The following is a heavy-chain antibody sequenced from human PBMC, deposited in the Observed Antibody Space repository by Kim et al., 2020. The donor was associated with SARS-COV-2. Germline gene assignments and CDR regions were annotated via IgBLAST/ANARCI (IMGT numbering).Heavy chain of an antibody. CDR1: GGTFSSYG. J-gene: IGHJ3*02. CDR3: ASLEGPGGDRTLEDAFDI. CDR2: IIPIFGTA. Sequence: SVKVSCNASGGTFSSYGISWVRQAPGQGLEWMGGIIPIFGTANYAQKFQGRVTITADESTSTAYMELSSLRSEDTAVYYCASLEGPGGDRTLEDAFDIWGQGTMVTVSS. D-gene: IGHD2-21*02. V-gene: IGHV1-69*13.